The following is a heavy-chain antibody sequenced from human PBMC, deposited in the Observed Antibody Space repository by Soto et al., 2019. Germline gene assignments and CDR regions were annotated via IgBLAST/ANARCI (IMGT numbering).Heavy chain of an antibody. V-gene: IGHV3-49*03. CDR2: IRSKAYGGTT. CDR1: GFTFGDYA. D-gene: IGHD2-2*01. J-gene: IGHJ5*02. Sequence: PGGSLRLSCTASGFTFGDYAMSWFRQAPGKGLEWVGFIRSKAYGGTTEYAASVKGRLTISIDDSKSIAYLQMNSLKTEDTAVYYCTRARNQLLPYNWFDPWGQGTLVIVSS. CDR3: TRARNQLLPYNWFDP.